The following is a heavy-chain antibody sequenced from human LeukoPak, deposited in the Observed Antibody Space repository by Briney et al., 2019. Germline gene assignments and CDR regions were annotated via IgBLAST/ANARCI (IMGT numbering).Heavy chain of an antibody. V-gene: IGHV3-48*03. CDR1: GFTFSSYE. CDR2: ISSSGSTI. D-gene: IGHD3-10*01. Sequence: HAGGSLRLSCAASGFTFSSYEMNWVRQAPGKGLEWVSYISSSGSTIYYADSVKGRFTISRDNAKNSLYLQMNSLRAEDTAVYYCARAARNYYGSGSYTPHFDYWGQGTLVTVFS. J-gene: IGHJ4*02. CDR3: ARAARNYYGSGSYTPHFDY.